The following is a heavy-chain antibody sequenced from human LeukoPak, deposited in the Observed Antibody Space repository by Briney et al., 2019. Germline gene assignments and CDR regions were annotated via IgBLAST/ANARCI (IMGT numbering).Heavy chain of an antibody. Sequence: KPGGPLRLSCAASGFTFSSYSMNWVRQAPGKGLEWVSSISSSSSYIYYADSVKGRFTISRDNAKNSLYLQMNSLRAEDTAVYYCARVGPGNYYDSSGYYYGFDYWGQGTLVTVSS. CDR1: GFTFSSYS. CDR2: ISSSSSYI. J-gene: IGHJ4*02. V-gene: IGHV3-21*01. CDR3: ARVGPGNYYDSSGYYYGFDY. D-gene: IGHD3-22*01.